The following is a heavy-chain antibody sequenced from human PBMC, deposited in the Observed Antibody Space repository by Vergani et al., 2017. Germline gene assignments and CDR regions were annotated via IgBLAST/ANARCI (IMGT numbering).Heavy chain of an antibody. D-gene: IGHD2-15*01. CDR3: AKDSAWDIVVVVAATSAGTFDY. CDR2: IWYDGSNK. V-gene: IGHV3-33*03. Sequence: QVQLVESGGGVVQPGRSLRLSCAASGFTFSTYGMHWVRQGPGKGLEWVAVIWYDGSNKDYADSVKGRFTISRDNAKNSLYLQMNSLRAEDTALYYCAKDSAWDIVVVVAATSAGTFDYWGQGTLVTVSS. CDR1: GFTFSTYG. J-gene: IGHJ4*02.